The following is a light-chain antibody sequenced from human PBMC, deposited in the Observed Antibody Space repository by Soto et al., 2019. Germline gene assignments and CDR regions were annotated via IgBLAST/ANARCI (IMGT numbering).Light chain of an antibody. J-gene: IGLJ1*01. V-gene: IGLV2-14*01. CDR3: SSDTTSSTLYV. CDR1: YKY. Sequence: QSVLTQPASVSGSPGQSITISCTGSYKYVSWYQQHPGKAPKFMIYEVSNRPSGVSNRFSGSKSGNTASLTISGLQAEDEADYYCSSDTTSSTLYVFGTGTKVTVL. CDR2: EVS.